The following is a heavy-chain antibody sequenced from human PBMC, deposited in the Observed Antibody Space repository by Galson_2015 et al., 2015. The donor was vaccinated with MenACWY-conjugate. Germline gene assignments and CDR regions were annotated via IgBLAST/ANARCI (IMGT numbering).Heavy chain of an antibody. CDR2: IFPGDSDA. CDR3: AASIKDIVVVIGATTLDS. D-gene: IGHD2-2*01. J-gene: IGHJ4*02. V-gene: IGHV5-51*01. CDR1: GYRFSKYW. Sequence: QSGAEVKKPGESLQISCKGLGYRFSKYWIGWARQMPGKGLEWMGIIFPGDSDARYSPAFQGQVTMSVDTSINTAYLQWGSLKASDTAMYYCAASIKDIVVVIGATTLDSWGQGTLVTVSS.